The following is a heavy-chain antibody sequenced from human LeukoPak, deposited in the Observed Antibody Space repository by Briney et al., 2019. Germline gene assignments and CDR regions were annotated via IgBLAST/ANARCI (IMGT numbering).Heavy chain of an antibody. CDR2: ITSSGAAT. J-gene: IGHJ4*02. CDR1: GFTFSSYA. D-gene: IGHD3-22*01. Sequence: GGSLRLSCAASGFTFSSYAMSWVRQAPGKGPEWVSSITSSGAATYYADSVKGRFTISRDNSDNTLYLQMNSLRAEDTAVCYCAKDRPNYYGSNGHYYKLNGDCWGQGTLVTVSS. V-gene: IGHV3-23*01. CDR3: AKDRPNYYGSNGHYYKLNGDC.